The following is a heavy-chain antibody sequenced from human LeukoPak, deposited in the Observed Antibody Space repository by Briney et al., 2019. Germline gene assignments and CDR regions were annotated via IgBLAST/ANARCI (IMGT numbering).Heavy chain of an antibody. V-gene: IGHV3-30-3*01. CDR3: VRSLDY. CDR2: ISYDGSNK. Sequence: GGSLRLSCAASGFTFSSYAMHWVRQAPGKGLEWVAVISYDGSNKYYADSVKGRFTISRDNSKNTVYLQMNSLRVEDTALYYCVRSLDYWGQGTLVTVSS. CDR1: GFTFSSYA. J-gene: IGHJ4*02.